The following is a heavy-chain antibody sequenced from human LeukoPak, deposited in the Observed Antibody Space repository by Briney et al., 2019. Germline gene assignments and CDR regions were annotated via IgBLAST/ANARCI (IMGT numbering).Heavy chain of an antibody. CDR2: INPNSGGT. J-gene: IGHJ4*02. CDR3: ARARLLLRFLEWLPGDY. Sequence: GASVKVSCKASGYTFTGYYMYWVRQAPGQGLEWMGWINPNSGGTNYAQKFQGRVTMTRDTSISTAYMELSRLRSDDTAVYYCARARLLLRFLEWLPGDYWGQGTLVTVSS. V-gene: IGHV1-2*02. CDR1: GYTFTGYY. D-gene: IGHD3-3*01.